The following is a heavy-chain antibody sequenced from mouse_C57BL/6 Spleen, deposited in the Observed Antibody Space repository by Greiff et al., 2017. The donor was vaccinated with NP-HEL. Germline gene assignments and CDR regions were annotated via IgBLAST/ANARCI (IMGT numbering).Heavy chain of an antibody. CDR3: AREDYGYGSSYPFAY. V-gene: IGHV1-26*01. CDR1: GYTFTDYY. J-gene: IGHJ3*01. CDR2: INPNNGGT. D-gene: IGHD1-1*01. Sequence: EVQLQQSGPELVKPGASVKISCKASGYTFTDYYMNWVKQSHGKSLEWIGDINPNNGGTSYNQKFKGKATLTVDKSSSTAYMELRSLTSEDSAVYYCAREDYGYGSSYPFAYWGQGTLVTVSA.